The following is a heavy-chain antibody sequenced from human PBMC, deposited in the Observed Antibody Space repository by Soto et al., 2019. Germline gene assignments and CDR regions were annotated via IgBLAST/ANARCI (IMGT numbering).Heavy chain of an antibody. J-gene: IGHJ4*02. V-gene: IGHV4-39*01. CDR3: ARYERSVFLSGDYGGVFGY. CDR1: GGSISSSSYY. D-gene: IGHD4-17*01. CDR2: INYSGST. Sequence: QLQLQESGPGLVKPSETLSLTCTVSGGSISSSSYYWGWIRQPPGKGLEWIGSINYSGSTYYNPSLNSRVTESADTSKNQFSREPSPVTGADAAVYYCARYERSVFLSGDYGGVFGYRGQGTLVTVSS.